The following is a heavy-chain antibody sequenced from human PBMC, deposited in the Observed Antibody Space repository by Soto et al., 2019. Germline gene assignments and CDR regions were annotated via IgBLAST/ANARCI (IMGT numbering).Heavy chain of an antibody. D-gene: IGHD4-17*01. CDR3: ARVGDDYGDYDPSDY. V-gene: IGHV1-8*01. Sequence: QVHLVQSGADVKKPGASVKVSCKTSGYTFTRYDINWVRQATGQGLEWMGWMNPKNGNTGHAQKFQGRVTMTRNTSTSTAYMELSSLTSEDTAVYYCARVGDDYGDYDPSDYWGQGTLVTVSS. J-gene: IGHJ4*02. CDR2: MNPKNGNT. CDR1: GYTFTRYD.